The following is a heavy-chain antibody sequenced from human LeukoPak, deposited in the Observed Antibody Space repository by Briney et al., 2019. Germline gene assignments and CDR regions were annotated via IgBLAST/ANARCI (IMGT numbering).Heavy chain of an antibody. CDR3: AKSRVGYDY. J-gene: IGHJ4*02. Sequence: GGSLRLSCAASGFTFSSYAMSWVRQAPGKGLEWASVISGSGGDTDYADSVKGRFTISRDNSKNTLYLQMNSLRAEDTAIYYCAKSRVGYDYWGQGTLVTVSS. D-gene: IGHD5-12*01. CDR2: ISGSGGDT. CDR1: GFTFSSYA. V-gene: IGHV3-23*01.